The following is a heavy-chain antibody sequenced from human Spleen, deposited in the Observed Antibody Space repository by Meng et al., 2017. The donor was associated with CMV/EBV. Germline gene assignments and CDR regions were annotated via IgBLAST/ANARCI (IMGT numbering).Heavy chain of an antibody. CDR3: ARFLGRDYFDY. CDR2: IYYSGST. CDR1: GGSINTYY. D-gene: IGHD3-10*01. Sequence: GSLRLSCSVSGGSINTYYWIWIRQPPGKGLEWIGYIYYSGSTNYNPSLKSRVTISVDTSKNQFSLKLSSVTAADTAVYYCARFLGRDYFDYWGQGTLVTVSS. V-gene: IGHV4-59*01. J-gene: IGHJ4*02.